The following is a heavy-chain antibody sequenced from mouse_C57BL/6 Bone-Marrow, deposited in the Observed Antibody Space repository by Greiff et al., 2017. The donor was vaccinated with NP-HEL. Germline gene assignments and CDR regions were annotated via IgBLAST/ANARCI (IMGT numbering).Heavy chain of an antibody. CDR2: IYPRDGST. CDR1: GYTFTDHT. D-gene: IGHD1-1*01. V-gene: IGHV1-78*01. J-gene: IGHJ4*01. CDR3: AHGGSHYGSYYYSMDY. Sequence: QVQLQQSDAELVKPGASVKISCKVSGYTFTDHTIHWLKQRPEQGLEWIGYIYPRDGSTKYNEKFKGKATLTADKSSSTAYMQLNSLTSEDPAVDFCAHGGSHYGSYYYSMDYWGQGTSVTVSS.